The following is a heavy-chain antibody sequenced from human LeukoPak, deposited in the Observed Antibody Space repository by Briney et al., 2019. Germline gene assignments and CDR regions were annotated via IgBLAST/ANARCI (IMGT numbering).Heavy chain of an antibody. CDR1: GGSISSYY. D-gene: IGHD3-10*01. J-gene: IGHJ4*02. V-gene: IGHV4-59*01. Sequence: SETLSLTCTVSGGSISSYYWSWIRQPPGKGLKWIGYIYYGGSTNYNPSLKSRVTISVDTSKNQFSLKLSSVTAADTAVYYCARAGFGELVDYWGQGTLVTVSS. CDR3: ARAGFGELVDY. CDR2: IYYGGST.